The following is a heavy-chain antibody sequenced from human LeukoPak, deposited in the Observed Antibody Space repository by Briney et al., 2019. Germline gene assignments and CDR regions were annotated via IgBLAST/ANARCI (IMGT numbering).Heavy chain of an antibody. CDR3: TRDGRVAYEMDV. D-gene: IGHD2-15*01. Sequence: GGSLRLSCAASGFTFSRHPMNWVRQAPGKGLEWVSYISPGTIYYADSVEGRFTISRDNAKNSLYLQMNSLRAEDTAVYYCTRDGRVAYEMDVWGQGTTVTVSS. J-gene: IGHJ6*02. CDR1: GFTFSRHP. V-gene: IGHV3-48*01. CDR2: ISPGTI.